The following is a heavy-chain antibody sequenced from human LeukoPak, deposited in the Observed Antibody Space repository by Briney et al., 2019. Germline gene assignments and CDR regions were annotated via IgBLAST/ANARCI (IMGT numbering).Heavy chain of an antibody. CDR2: IYSGGST. J-gene: IGHJ4*02. CDR3: ARNRRGYSYGYYDY. Sequence: PGGSLRLSCAASGFTVSSNYMSWVRQAPGKGLEWVSVIYSGGSTYYADSVKGRFTISRDNSKNTLYLQMNSLRAEDTAVYYCARNRRGYSYGYYDYWGQGTLVPVSS. D-gene: IGHD5-18*01. V-gene: IGHV3-53*01. CDR1: GFTVSSNY.